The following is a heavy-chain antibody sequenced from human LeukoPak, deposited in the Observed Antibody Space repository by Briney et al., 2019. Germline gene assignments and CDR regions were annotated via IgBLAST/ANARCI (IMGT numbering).Heavy chain of an antibody. CDR1: GFMFKNYD. V-gene: IGHV3-33*01. Sequence: PGRSLRLSCAASGFMFKNYDMHWVRQAPGKGLEWVAVIRYDGSNENYADSMKGRFTISRDNSKNTLYLQMNSLRAEDTAVYYCARGGRTTWHGMDVWGQGTTVTVSS. D-gene: IGHD4-17*01. J-gene: IGHJ6*02. CDR3: ARGGRTTWHGMDV. CDR2: IRYDGSNE.